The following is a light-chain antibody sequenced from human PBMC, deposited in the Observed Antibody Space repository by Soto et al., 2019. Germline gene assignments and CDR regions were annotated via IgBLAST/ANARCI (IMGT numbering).Light chain of an antibody. Sequence: QSVLTQPPSVSGAPGQRVTISCTGSSSNIGAGYDVHWYQQLPGTAPKLLIYGNSNRPSGVPDRFSGSNSGNTATLTISRVEVVDEADYFCQVWDGSSDLVFGSGTKVTVL. V-gene: IGLV1-40*01. CDR1: SSNIGAGYD. CDR3: QVWDGSSDLV. CDR2: GNS. J-gene: IGLJ1*01.